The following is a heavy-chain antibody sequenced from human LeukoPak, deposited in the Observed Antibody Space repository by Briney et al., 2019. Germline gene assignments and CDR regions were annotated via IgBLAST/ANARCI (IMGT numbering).Heavy chain of an antibody. D-gene: IGHD3-22*01. CDR1: GFTFSSYS. J-gene: IGHJ4*02. CDR2: ISGSGGST. Sequence: GGSLRLSCAASGFTFSSYSMNWVRQAPGKGLEWVSAISGSGGSTYYADSVKGRFTISRDNSKNTLYLQMNSLRAEDTAVYYCAKGTYYYDSSGYYPLDYWGQGTLVTVSS. V-gene: IGHV3-23*01. CDR3: AKGTYYYDSSGYYPLDY.